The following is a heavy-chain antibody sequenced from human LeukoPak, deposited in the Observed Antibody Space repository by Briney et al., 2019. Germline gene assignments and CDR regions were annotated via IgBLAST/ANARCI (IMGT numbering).Heavy chain of an antibody. CDR2: KYYSGST. V-gene: IGHV4-39*02. J-gene: IGHJ4*02. CDR3: ASLPGRNYFYFDN. D-gene: IGHD3-10*01. CDR1: GDSISSSSYY. Sequence: SETLSLTCTVSGDSISSSSYYWGWIRQPPGKGLEWVGTKYYSGSTFASPSLGSRVSIFVDRSKNHFSLKLTSVTAADTAVYYCASLPGRNYFYFDNWGQGTLVTVSP.